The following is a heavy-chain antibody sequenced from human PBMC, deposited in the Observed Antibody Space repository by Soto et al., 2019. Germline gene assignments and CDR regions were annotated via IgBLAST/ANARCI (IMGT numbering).Heavy chain of an antibody. CDR3: ARGGLEPFDY. Sequence: PGGSLRLSCAASGFTLGNYWMHWVRQAPGKGLLCVSRINDYGTTINYAESVEGRFIISRDDAKSEVYLQMNNLRAEDSAVYYCARGGLEPFDYWGQGALVTVYS. V-gene: IGHV3-74*01. CDR2: INDYGTTI. D-gene: IGHD1-1*01. CDR1: GFTLGNYW. J-gene: IGHJ4*02.